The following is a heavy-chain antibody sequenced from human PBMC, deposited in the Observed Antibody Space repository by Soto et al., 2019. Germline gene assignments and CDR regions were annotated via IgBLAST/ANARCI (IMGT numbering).Heavy chain of an antibody. Sequence: PSETLSLTCTVSGGSISSYYWSWIRQPPGKGLEWIGYIYYSGSANYNPSLKSRVTISVDTSKNQFSLKLSSVTAADTAVYYCASARFYDFWSGYHAPWFDPWGQGTPVTVSS. D-gene: IGHD3-3*01. V-gene: IGHV4-59*01. J-gene: IGHJ5*02. CDR1: GGSISSYY. CDR3: ASARFYDFWSGYHAPWFDP. CDR2: IYYSGSA.